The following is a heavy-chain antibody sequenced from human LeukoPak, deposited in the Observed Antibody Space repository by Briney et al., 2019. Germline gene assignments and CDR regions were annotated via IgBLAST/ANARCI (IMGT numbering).Heavy chain of an antibody. V-gene: IGHV2-70*11. Sequence: SGPAVVKPTQTLTLTCTFSGFSLSTSGMCVSWIRQPPGKALEWLARIDWDDDKYYSTSLKTRLTISKDTSKNQVVLTMTNMDPVDTATYYCARIPYGSGSYYGMDVWGQGTTVTLSS. CDR2: IDWDDDK. D-gene: IGHD3-10*01. J-gene: IGHJ6*02. CDR3: ARIPYGSGSYYGMDV. CDR1: GFSLSTSGMC.